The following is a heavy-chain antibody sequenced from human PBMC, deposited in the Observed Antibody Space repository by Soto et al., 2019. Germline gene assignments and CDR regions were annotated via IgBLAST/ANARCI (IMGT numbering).Heavy chain of an antibody. Sequence: GASVNVSCMASGGTFSSYAISWVRQPPGQGLAWMGGIVPVFGTTNYAQKFQARVTITADESTSTAYMELSSLRSEDTAVYYCARGKGSHHAFDIWGQGTTVTVSS. CDR3: ARGKGSHHAFDI. CDR2: IVPVFGTT. J-gene: IGHJ3*02. V-gene: IGHV1-69*13. CDR1: GGTFSSYA. D-gene: IGHD2-15*01.